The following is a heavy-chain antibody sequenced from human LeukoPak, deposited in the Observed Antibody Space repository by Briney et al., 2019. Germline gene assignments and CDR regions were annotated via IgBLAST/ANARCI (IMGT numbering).Heavy chain of an antibody. CDR2: ISTTSAYI. CDR1: GFTFSGYS. J-gene: IGHJ5*02. Sequence: GGSLRLSCAASGFTFSGYSMNWVRQAPGKGLEWVSSISTTSAYIYYADSVKGRFTISRDNSKNTLYLQMNSLRAEDTAVYYCAKDGGSSSWFSVFYWFDPWGQGTLVTVSS. CDR3: AKDGGSSSWFSVFYWFDP. D-gene: IGHD6-13*01. V-gene: IGHV3-21*01.